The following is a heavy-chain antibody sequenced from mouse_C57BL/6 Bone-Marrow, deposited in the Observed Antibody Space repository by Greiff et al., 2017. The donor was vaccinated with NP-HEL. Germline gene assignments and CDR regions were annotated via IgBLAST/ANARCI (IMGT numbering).Heavy chain of an antibody. CDR3: ARGDYYGSSYYCDY. CDR2: IYPRSGNT. J-gene: IGHJ2*01. Sequence: QVQLQQSGAELARPGASVKLSCKASGYTFTSYGISWVKQRTGQGLEWIGEIYPRSGNTYYTEKFKGKATLTADKSSNTAYMELRSLTSEDSAVFFCARGDYYGSSYYCDYWGQGTTLTVSS. D-gene: IGHD1-1*01. CDR1: GYTFTSYG. V-gene: IGHV1-81*01.